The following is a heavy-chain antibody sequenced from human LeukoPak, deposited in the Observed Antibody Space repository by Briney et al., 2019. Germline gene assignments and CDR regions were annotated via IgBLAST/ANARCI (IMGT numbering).Heavy chain of an antibody. Sequence: SETPSLTCTASGGSIRNYYWSWIRQPPGKGLEWIGYIYYSGSTNYNPSLKSRLTISVDMSKNQFSLKLRSVTAADTAVYFCARLLPFYGNLRYGLDVWGQGTTVTVSS. CDR2: IYYSGST. J-gene: IGHJ6*02. D-gene: IGHD4-17*01. V-gene: IGHV4-59*08. CDR1: GGSIRNYY. CDR3: ARLLPFYGNLRYGLDV.